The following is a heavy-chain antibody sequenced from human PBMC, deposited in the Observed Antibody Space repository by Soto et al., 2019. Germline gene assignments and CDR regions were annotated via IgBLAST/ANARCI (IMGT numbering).Heavy chain of an antibody. CDR3: ARGPYSGSWYGVDY. Sequence: EVQLVESGGGLVKPGGSLRLSCAASGFTFSGYSMSWVRQAPGKGLEWVSTISGTSAYIYYADSVKGRFTISRDNAKNSLILQMNSLGADDAAVYYCARGPYSGSWYGVDYWGQGVLVTVSS. V-gene: IGHV3-21*02. D-gene: IGHD6-13*01. CDR2: ISGTSAYI. CDR1: GFTFSGYS. J-gene: IGHJ4*02.